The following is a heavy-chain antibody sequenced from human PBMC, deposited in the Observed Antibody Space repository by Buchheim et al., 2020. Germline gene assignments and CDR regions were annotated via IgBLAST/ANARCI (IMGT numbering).Heavy chain of an antibody. CDR3: ARDPSGRGMDV. Sequence: EVQLVESGGGLVQPGGSLRLSCAASGFTFSSYDMQWVRQVSGKGLEWVSAVGMAGDTHYSGSVRGRFTIPRENAKHSVYLQMNNLRAGDTAVYYCARDPSGRGMDVWGQGTT. CDR1: GFTFSSYD. V-gene: IGHV3-13*04. CDR2: VGMAGDT. J-gene: IGHJ6*02.